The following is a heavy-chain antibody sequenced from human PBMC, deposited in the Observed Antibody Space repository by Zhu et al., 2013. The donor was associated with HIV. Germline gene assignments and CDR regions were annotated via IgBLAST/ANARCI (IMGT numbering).Heavy chain of an antibody. CDR3: ARREKAYDNSGLFDY. Sequence: QVHLVQSGAELKQPGASVKVSCKASGDTLSPNYFHWMRQAPGQGFEWMGGIIPAFGVVNYAQRFQGRITISANKETSTDFLDLRSLTSGDTAVYYCARREKAYDNSGLFDYWGQGTLVTVSS. J-gene: IGHJ4*02. CDR1: GDTLSPNY. V-gene: IGHV1-69*17. CDR2: IIPAFGVV. D-gene: IGHD3-22*01.